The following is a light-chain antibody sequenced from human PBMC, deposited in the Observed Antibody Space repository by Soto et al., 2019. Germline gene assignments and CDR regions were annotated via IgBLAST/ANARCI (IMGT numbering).Light chain of an antibody. CDR2: DAS. J-gene: IGKJ2*01. CDR1: EYIWNH. CDR3: QQSYNTPYT. V-gene: IGKV1-39*01. Sequence: DIRMTQSPSSLSASVGDRVTVTCRATEYIWNHLNWYQQKPGKAPNLLIFDASTLQSGVPSRFGGFGSGTDFTLTISSLQPEDIATYYCQQSYNTPYTFGQGTKLDIK.